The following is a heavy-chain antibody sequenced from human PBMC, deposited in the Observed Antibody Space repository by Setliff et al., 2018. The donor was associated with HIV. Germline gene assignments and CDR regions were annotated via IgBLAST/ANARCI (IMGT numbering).Heavy chain of an antibody. CDR1: GFTFEDYG. Sequence: SETLSLSCAVSGFTFEDYGMSWVRQAPGKGLEWIGTISYTGSTNYNPSLKSRVTISVDTSKNQFSLKLSSVTAADTAVYYCARGLSFYDPGGFDYWGQGTLVTVSS. D-gene: IGHD3-22*01. J-gene: IGHJ4*02. CDR2: ISYTGST. CDR3: ARGLSFYDPGGFDY. V-gene: IGHV4-59*08.